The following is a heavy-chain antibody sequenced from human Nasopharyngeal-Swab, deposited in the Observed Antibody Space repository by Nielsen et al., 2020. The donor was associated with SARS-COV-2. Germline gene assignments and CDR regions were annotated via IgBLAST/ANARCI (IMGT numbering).Heavy chain of an antibody. CDR2: IYSGGST. J-gene: IGHJ6*02. CDR3: AREAPPTYDSSGYYMGGMDV. V-gene: IGHV3-53*01. D-gene: IGHD3-22*01. CDR1: GYSFRTYG. Sequence: GESLKISCVASGYSFRTYGMSWVRQAPGKGLEWVSVIYSGGSTYYADSVKGRFTISRDNSKNTLYLQMNSLRAEDTAVYYCAREAPPTYDSSGYYMGGMDVWGQGTTVTVSS.